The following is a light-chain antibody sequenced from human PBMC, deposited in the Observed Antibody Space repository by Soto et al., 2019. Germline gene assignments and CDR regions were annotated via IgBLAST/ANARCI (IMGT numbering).Light chain of an antibody. V-gene: IGKV3-20*01. CDR1: QSVNSRY. CDR3: QQFDSSPVWT. Sequence: EIVLTQSPGTLSLSPGESATLSCRASQSVNSRYLAWYQQKPGQAPRLLIYGTSSRATGIPDRFSGSGSGTDFTLTISRLEPEDFAVYYCQQFDSSPVWTFGQGPEVEIK. J-gene: IGKJ1*01. CDR2: GTS.